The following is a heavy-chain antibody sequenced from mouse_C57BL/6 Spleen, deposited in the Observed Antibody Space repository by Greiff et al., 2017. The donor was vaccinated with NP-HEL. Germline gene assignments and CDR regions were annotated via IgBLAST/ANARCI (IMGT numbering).Heavy chain of an antibody. CDR1: GYAFSSYW. V-gene: IGHV1-80*01. Sequence: VKLMESGAELVKPGASVKISCKASGYAFSSYWMNWVKQRPGKGLAWIGQIYPGDGDTNYNGKFKGKATLTADKSSSTAYMQLSSLTSEDSAVYFCARESKMDYWGQGTSVTVSS. CDR2: IYPGDGDT. J-gene: IGHJ4*01. CDR3: ARESKMDY.